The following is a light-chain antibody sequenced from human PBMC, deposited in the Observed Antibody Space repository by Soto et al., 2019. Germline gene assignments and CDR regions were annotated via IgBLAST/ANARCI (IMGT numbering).Light chain of an antibody. J-gene: IGKJ4*01. CDR3: KQSYSTPLT. CDR1: QSISSY. CDR2: AAS. V-gene: IGKV1-39*01. Sequence: DIQMTQSPASLSASVGDRVTITCRASQSISSYLNWYQQKPGKAPKLLIYAASSLQSGVPSMFSGSGSGTDFTLTIISLQPEDFATYYCKQSYSTPLTFGGGTKVEIK.